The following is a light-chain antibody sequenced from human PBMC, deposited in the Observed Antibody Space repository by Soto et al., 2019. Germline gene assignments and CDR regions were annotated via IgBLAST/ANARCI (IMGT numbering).Light chain of an antibody. Sequence: EIVLTQSPGTLSLSPGERATLSFRASQSVSSSYLAWYQQKPGQAPRLLIYGASSRATGIPDRFSGSGSGTDFTLTISRLEPEDFAVYYCQQYGSSPYTFGQGTKLESK. CDR1: QSVSSSY. V-gene: IGKV3-20*01. J-gene: IGKJ2*01. CDR2: GAS. CDR3: QQYGSSPYT.